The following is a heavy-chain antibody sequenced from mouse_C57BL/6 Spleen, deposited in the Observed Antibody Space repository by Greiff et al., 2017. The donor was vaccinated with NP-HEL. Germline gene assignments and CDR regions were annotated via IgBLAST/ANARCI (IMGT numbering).Heavy chain of an antibody. CDR1: GYTFTSSG. CDR3: ARRLERDYYAMDY. Sequence: VQLQQSGAELARPGASVKLSCKASGYTFTSSGISWVKQRTGQGLEWIGEIYPRSGNTYYNEKFKGKATLTADKSSSTAYMELRSLTSEDSAVYFCARRLERDYYAMDYWGQGTSVTVSS. D-gene: IGHD1-2*01. CDR2: IYPRSGNT. V-gene: IGHV1-81*01. J-gene: IGHJ4*01.